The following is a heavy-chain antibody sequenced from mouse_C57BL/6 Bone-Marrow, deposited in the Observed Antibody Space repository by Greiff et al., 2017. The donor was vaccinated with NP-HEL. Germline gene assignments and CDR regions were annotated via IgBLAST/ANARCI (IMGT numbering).Heavy chain of an antibody. V-gene: IGHV1-85*01. CDR2: IYPRDGST. CDR3: ARGVFFAY. Sequence: VKLQESGPELVKPGASVKLSCKASGYTFTSYDINWVKQRPGQGLEWIGWIYPRDGSTKYNEKFKGKATLTVDTSSSTAYMELHSLTSEDSAVYFCARGVFFAYWGQGTLVTVSA. CDR1: GYTFTSYD. J-gene: IGHJ3*01.